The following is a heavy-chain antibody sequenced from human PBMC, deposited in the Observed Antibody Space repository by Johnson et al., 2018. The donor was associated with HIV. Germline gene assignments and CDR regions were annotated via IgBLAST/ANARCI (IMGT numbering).Heavy chain of an antibody. CDR1: RFTFDDYA. Sequence: VQLVESGGVVVHPGGSLRLSCETSRFTFDDYAMHWVRQAPGKGLEWVSGISWNSGSIGYADSVKGRFTISRDNSKNTLYLQMSSLRVEDTAVYYCASGHMWSAFWGQGTMVTVSS. J-gene: IGHJ3*01. CDR2: ISWNSGSI. CDR3: ASGHMWSAF. D-gene: IGHD1-26*01. V-gene: IGHV3-9*01.